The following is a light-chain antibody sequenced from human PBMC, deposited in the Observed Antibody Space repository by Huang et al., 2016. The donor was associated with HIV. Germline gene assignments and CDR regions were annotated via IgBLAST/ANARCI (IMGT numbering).Light chain of an antibody. V-gene: IGKV1-39*01. Sequence: DIQLTQSPSSLSASVGDRLTITCRASPSISSYLNWYQQKPGKAPKLLIYAASSLQSGVPSRFSGSGSGTEFTLTISSLQPEDVATYYCQQSYSTPRNTFGQGTKLEIK. CDR3: QQSYSTPRNT. CDR2: AAS. CDR1: PSISSY. J-gene: IGKJ2*01.